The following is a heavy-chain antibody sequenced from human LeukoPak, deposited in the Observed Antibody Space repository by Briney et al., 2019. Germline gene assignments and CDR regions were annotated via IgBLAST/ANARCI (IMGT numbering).Heavy chain of an antibody. V-gene: IGHV3-30*02. CDR1: GFTFSNYG. CDR3: ARGPSGYHNT. J-gene: IGHJ4*02. D-gene: IGHD5-12*01. CDR2: IRYDGINK. Sequence: GGSLRLSCAASGFTFSNYGMHWVRQAPGKGLEWVAFIRYDGINKYYADSVKGRFTISRDNSKNALYLQMNSLRAEDTAVYYCARGPSGYHNTGGQGTLVTVSS.